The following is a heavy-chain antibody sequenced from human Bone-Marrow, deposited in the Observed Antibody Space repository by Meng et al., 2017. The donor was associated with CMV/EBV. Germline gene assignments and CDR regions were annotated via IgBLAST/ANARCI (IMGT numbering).Heavy chain of an antibody. Sequence: GESLKISCAASGFTVSSNYMSWVRQAPGRGLEWVSVIYSGGSTYYADSVKGRFTISRDNSKNTLYLQMNSLRAEDTAVYYCARVFQGYNYVNFDYWGQGTLVTVSS. J-gene: IGHJ4*02. D-gene: IGHD5-18*01. CDR3: ARVFQGYNYVNFDY. CDR1: GFTVSSNY. CDR2: IYSGGST. V-gene: IGHV3-66*02.